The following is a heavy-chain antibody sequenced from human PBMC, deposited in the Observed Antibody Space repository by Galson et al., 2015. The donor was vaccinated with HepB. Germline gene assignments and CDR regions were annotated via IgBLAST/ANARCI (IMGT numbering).Heavy chain of an antibody. J-gene: IGHJ5*02. V-gene: IGHV3-48*02. Sequence: SLRLSCAASGFTFSSYSMNWVRQAPGKGLEWVSYISSSSTIYYADSVKGRFTISRDNAKNSLYLQMNSLRDEDTAVYYCARDGDCSSTSCYPNWFDPWGQGTLVTVSS. CDR1: GFTFSSYS. CDR3: ARDGDCSSTSCYPNWFDP. CDR2: ISSSSTI. D-gene: IGHD2-2*01.